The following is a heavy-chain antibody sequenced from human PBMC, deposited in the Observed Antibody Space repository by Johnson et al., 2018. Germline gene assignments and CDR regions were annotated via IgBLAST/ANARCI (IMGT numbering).Heavy chain of an antibody. CDR3: TRDWRNGACDR. CDR1: GFPFSDHW. D-gene: IGHD1-1*01. Sequence: VQLLESGGGLVQPGGSLRLSCVASGFPFSDHWTFWVRQPPGKGLEWVSRIKGDGSTTTYADSVRGRYTISRDNAKNTVYLQMNSLKGEDTAMCYCTRDWRNGACDRWGQGTMVTVSS. V-gene: IGHV3-74*01. CDR2: IKGDGSTT. J-gene: IGHJ3*01.